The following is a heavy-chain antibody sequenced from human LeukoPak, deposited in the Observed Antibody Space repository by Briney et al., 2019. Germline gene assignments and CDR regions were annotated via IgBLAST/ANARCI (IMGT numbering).Heavy chain of an antibody. V-gene: IGHV3-23*01. CDR1: GFTFNGYA. D-gene: IGHD3-9*01. CDR3: ARDHDNFFDY. Sequence: PGGSLRLSCAASGFTFNGYAMSWVRQAPGKGLEWVSAITTSGDNAYYVDSVKGRFTMSRDNSKNTLYLQMNSLGADDTAVYYCARDHDNFFDYWGQGTLVSVST. J-gene: IGHJ4*02. CDR2: ITTSGDNA.